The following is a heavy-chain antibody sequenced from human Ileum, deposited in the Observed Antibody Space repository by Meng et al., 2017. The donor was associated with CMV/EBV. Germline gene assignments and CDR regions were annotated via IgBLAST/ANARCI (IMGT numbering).Heavy chain of an antibody. V-gene: IGHV4-34*01. CDR2: LHPSGIA. CDR1: GGPFSDYY. J-gene: IGHJ4*02. D-gene: IGHD2-2*03. Sequence: VQFERWGEGLLRTSETRSLTCTVYGGPFSDYYLTWIRQPPGKGLGWIAELHPSGIANYNPSLQSRVTISADMSNNQFPLKLTSVTAADTAVYYCSRGLDNHKIGVHWGPGTLVTVSS. CDR3: SRGLDNHKIGVH.